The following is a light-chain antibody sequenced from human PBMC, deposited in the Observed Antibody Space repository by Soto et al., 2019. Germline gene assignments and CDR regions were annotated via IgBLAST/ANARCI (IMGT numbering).Light chain of an antibody. CDR2: DAT. Sequence: EIVLTQSPATLSLSPVERATLSCRASQRISSSLVWYQQKPGQAPRLLIYDATNRATGIPARFSGSGSGTDFTLTISRLEPEDFAVYYCQQYGSPPPITFGQGTRLEIK. CDR1: QRISSS. V-gene: IGKV3-20*01. J-gene: IGKJ5*01. CDR3: QQYGSPPPIT.